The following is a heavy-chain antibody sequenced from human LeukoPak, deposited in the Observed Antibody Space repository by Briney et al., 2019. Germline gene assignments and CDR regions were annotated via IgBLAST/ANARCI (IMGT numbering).Heavy chain of an antibody. Sequence: GGSLRLSCAASGFTFSSYGMHWVRQAPGKGLEWVTLIYYDGSNKYYADFVKGRFTISRDNAKNSLYLQMNSLRAEDTAVYYCARDPHYYGSGTPGYFDYWGQGTLVTVSS. CDR3: ARDPHYYGSGTPGYFDY. V-gene: IGHV3-33*01. D-gene: IGHD3-10*01. CDR2: IYYDGSNK. J-gene: IGHJ4*02. CDR1: GFTFSSYG.